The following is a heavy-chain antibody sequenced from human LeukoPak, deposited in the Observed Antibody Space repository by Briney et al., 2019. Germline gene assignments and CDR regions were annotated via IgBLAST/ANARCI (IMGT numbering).Heavy chain of an antibody. D-gene: IGHD2-2*01. Sequence: GGSLRLSCAASGFTFSSYAMSWVRQAPGKGLEWVSAISGSGGSTYYADSVKGRFTISRDNSKNTLYLQMNSLRAEDTAVYYCAKARGLPATASLNWFDPWGQGTLVTVSS. CDR1: GFTFSSYA. CDR2: ISGSGGST. J-gene: IGHJ5*02. V-gene: IGHV3-23*01. CDR3: AKARGLPATASLNWFDP.